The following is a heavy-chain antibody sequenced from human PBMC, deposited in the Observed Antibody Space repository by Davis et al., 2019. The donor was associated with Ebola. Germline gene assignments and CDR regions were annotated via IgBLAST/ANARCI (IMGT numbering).Heavy chain of an antibody. D-gene: IGHD2-15*01. V-gene: IGHV4-59*12. CDR2: IYHSGST. CDR3: ARVVAATPLWFDP. J-gene: IGHJ5*02. Sequence: PSETLSLTCTVSGGSISSYYWSWIRQPPGKGLEWIGYIYHSGSTYYNPSLKSRVTISVDRSKNQFSLKLSSVTAADTAVYYCARVVAATPLWFDPWGQGTLVTVSS. CDR1: GGSISSYY.